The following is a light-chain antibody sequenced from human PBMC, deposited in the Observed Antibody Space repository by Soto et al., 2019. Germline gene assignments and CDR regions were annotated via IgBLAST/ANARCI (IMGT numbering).Light chain of an antibody. CDR2: AAS. Sequence: DIQMPQSPSSLSASVGGRVTITCRASQSISSYLNWYQQKPGKAPKLLIYAASSLQSGVPSRFSGSGTGTDFTLTTSSLQPEDFATYYCQQSYSTPPRTFGQGTKVEIK. J-gene: IGKJ1*01. V-gene: IGKV1-39*01. CDR1: QSISSY. CDR3: QQSYSTPPRT.